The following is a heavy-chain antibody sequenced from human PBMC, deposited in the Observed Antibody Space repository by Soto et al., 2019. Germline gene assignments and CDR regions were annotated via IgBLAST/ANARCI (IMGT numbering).Heavy chain of an antibody. CDR2: IVPIFGTT. V-gene: IGHV1-69*12. CDR1: GGTFSNYA. J-gene: IGHJ6*02. CDR3: ARVEAVAGLYNYHGLDV. Sequence: QVQLVQSGAEVKKPGSSVKVSCKVSGGTFSNYAIDWVRLAPGHGLEWMGGIVPIFGTTYYTQKFQGRATIIADDSTTTAYLDMRSMRSEDTAIYYCARVEAVAGLYNYHGLDVWGQGTAVTVSS. D-gene: IGHD6-19*01.